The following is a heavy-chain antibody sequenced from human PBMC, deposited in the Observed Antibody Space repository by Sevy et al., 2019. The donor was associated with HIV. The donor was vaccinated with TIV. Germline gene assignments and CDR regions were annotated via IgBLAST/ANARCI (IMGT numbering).Heavy chain of an antibody. CDR3: AREGGYTDQGMDY. D-gene: IGHD5-12*01. V-gene: IGHV3-48*01. J-gene: IGHJ6*02. Sequence: GGSLRLSCAASGFTFSNYDMNWVRQAPGKGVEWVSYISSDSSRIYYADSVKGRLTISRDNAKNSLYVQMNRLRAEDTAVYYCAREGGYTDQGMDYWGQGTTVTVSS. CDR2: ISSDSSRI. CDR1: GFTFSNYD.